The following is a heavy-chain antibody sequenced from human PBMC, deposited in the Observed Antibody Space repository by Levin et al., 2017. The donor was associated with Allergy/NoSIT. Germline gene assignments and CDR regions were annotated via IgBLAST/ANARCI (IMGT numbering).Heavy chain of an antibody. D-gene: IGHD5-18*01. Sequence: GESLKISCAASGFTFSNAWMSWVRQAPGKGLEWVGRIKSKTDGGTTDYAAPVKGRFTISRDDSKNTLYLQMNSLKTEDTAVYYCTTGGDTAMIDYWGQGTLVTVSS. CDR3: TTGGDTAMIDY. J-gene: IGHJ4*02. V-gene: IGHV3-15*01. CDR2: IKSKTDGGTT. CDR1: GFTFSNAW.